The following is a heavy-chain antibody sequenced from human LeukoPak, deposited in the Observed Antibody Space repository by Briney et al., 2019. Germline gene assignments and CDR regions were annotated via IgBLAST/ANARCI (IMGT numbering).Heavy chain of an antibody. CDR1: GFTFSSYS. D-gene: IGHD3-10*01. CDR2: ISSSSSYI. J-gene: IGHJ6*03. Sequence: GGSLRLSCAASGFTFSSYSMNWVRQAPGKGLEWVSSISSSSSYIYYADSVKGRFTISRDNAKNSLYLQMNSLRVEDTAVYYCATAPVWFGELLYPYYYYYYMDVWGKGTTVTISS. CDR3: ATAPVWFGELLYPYYYYYYMDV. V-gene: IGHV3-21*01.